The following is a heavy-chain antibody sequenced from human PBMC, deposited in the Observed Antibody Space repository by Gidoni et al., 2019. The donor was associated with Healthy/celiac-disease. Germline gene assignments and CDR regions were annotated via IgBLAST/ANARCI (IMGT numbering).Heavy chain of an antibody. CDR2: ISGSGGST. J-gene: IGHJ3*02. CDR1: GFTFSSSA. D-gene: IGHD1-7*01. V-gene: IGHV3-23*04. CDR3: AKDLVRTSELEDAFDI. Sequence: EVQLVESGGGLVQPGGSLRLSCAASGFTFSSSAMSWVRQAPGKGLEWVSAISGSGGSTYYADSVKGRFTISRDNSKNTLYLQMNSLRAEDTAVYYCAKDLVRTSELEDAFDIWGQGTMVTVSS.